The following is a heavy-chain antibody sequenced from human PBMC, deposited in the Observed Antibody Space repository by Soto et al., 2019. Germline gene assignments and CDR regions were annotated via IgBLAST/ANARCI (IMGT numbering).Heavy chain of an antibody. J-gene: IGHJ6*03. Sequence: PSETLSLTCAVYGSSFRGYHWSWIRQSPGKGLEWIGDINHSGSTNYIPSLKSRVTLSVDTSKSQFSLILNSVTAADTAVYYCAREAGAHYDFWSGYSGGHYYMDVWGKGTTVTVSS. CDR3: AREAGAHYDFWSGYSGGHYYMDV. V-gene: IGHV4-34*01. CDR2: INHSGST. CDR1: GSSFRGYH. D-gene: IGHD3-3*01.